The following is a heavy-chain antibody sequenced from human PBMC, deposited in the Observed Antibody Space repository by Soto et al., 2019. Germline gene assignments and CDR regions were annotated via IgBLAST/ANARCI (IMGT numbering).Heavy chain of an antibody. D-gene: IGHD6-6*01. J-gene: IGHJ4*02. V-gene: IGHV4-59*01. CDR2: IYYSGST. CDR1: GGSISDFY. Sequence: SETLSLTCTVSGGSISDFYWSWIRQPSGKGLEWIGYIYYSGSTNYNPPLKSRVTISVDTSKNQFSLNLRSMSPADTAVYYCARVGGLAARTFDYWGPGTLVTVSS. CDR3: ARVGGLAARTFDY.